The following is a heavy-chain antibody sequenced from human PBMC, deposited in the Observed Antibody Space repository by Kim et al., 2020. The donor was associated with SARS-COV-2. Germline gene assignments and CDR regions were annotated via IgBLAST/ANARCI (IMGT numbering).Heavy chain of an antibody. V-gene: IGHV3-15*01. CDR1: GFPFSNVW. CDR3: TTLISAAGRGY. D-gene: IGHD6-13*01. Sequence: GGSLRLSCAASGFPFSNVWMSWVRQAPGKGLEWVGRIKSKTDGEETDYAAPVKGSFTMSRDDSTNTLYLQMNRLETEDTADYYCTTLISAAGRGYWGQGT. J-gene: IGHJ4*02. CDR2: IKSKTDGEET.